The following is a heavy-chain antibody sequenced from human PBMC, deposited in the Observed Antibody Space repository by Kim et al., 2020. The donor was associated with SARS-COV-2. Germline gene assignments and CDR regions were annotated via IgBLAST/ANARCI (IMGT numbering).Heavy chain of an antibody. CDR2: INPSGGST. Sequence: ASVKVSCKASVYTFTSYYMHCVRQAPGQGLEWMGIINPSGGSTSYAQKFQGRVTMTRDTSRSTVYMELSSLRSEDTAEYYCARAFSRHISSSSGAFDIWGQGTLVTVSS. J-gene: IGHJ3*02. D-gene: IGHD6-6*01. V-gene: IGHV1-46*01. CDR1: VYTFTSYY. CDR3: ARAFSRHISSSSGAFDI.